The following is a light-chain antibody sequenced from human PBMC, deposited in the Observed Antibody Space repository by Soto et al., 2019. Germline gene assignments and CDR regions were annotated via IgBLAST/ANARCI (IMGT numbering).Light chain of an antibody. V-gene: IGKV3-20*01. J-gene: IGKJ1*01. Sequence: EIVLTQSPGTLSLSPGERATLSCRASQSVSTRSLAWYQQKPGQAPRLLISGASSRAADIPDRFSGSGSGKDSTLTINRLEPEDFAVYYGQQYDSSPRTFGQGTKVE. CDR3: QQYDSSPRT. CDR1: QSVSTRS. CDR2: GAS.